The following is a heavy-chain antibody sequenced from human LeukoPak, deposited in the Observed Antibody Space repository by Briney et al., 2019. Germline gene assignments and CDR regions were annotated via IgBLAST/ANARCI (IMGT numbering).Heavy chain of an antibody. V-gene: IGHV3-9*03. CDR1: GFTFDDYA. CDR2: ISWNSGSI. D-gene: IGHD2-21*01. CDR3: AKDLNHIGDDAFDI. J-gene: IGHJ3*02. Sequence: PGRSLRLSCAASGFTFDDYAMHWVRQAPGKGLEWASGISWNSGSIGYADSVKGRFTISRDNAKNSLYLQMNSLRAEDMALYYCAKDLNHIGDDAFDIWGQGTMVTVSS.